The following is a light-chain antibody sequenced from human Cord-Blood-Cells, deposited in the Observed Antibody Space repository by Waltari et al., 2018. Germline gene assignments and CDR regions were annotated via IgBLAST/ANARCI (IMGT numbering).Light chain of an antibody. CDR1: QSISSY. J-gene: IGKJ2*02. V-gene: IGKV1-39*01. CDR2: AAS. Sequence: DIQLPQSPSSLSAPVGHRVPITCRPSQSISSYLNWYQQKPGKAPKLLIYAASSLQSGVPSSFSGSGSGTDVTLTSSRQQPEDFATYYCQQNYSTPGTFGEGTKLEIK. CDR3: QQNYSTPGT.